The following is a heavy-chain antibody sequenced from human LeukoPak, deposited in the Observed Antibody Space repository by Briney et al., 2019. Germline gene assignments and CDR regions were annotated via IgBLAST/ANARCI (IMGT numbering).Heavy chain of an antibody. CDR1: GGSISSYY. J-gene: IGHJ4*02. Sequence: SSETLSLTCTVSGGSISSYYRSWIRQPPGKGLECIWYIYYSGSNNYNPSLKSRVTISVDTSKNQFSLKLSSVTAADTAVYYCARATFKTTVTSSFDYWGQGTLVTVSS. CDR3: ARATFKTTVTSSFDY. CDR2: IYYSGSN. V-gene: IGHV4-59*01. D-gene: IGHD4-17*01.